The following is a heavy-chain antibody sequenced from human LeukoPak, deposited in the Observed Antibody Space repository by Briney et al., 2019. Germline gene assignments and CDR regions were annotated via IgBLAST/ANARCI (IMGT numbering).Heavy chain of an antibody. D-gene: IGHD4-11*01. J-gene: IGHJ4*02. Sequence: GGSLRLSCAASGFTFSSFWMIWVRQAPGKGLEWVANIKEDGSVKNYADSVKGRFTISRDNAKNSLFLQMNSLRAEDTAVYYCARERYGNYNWGQGTLVTVSS. CDR2: IKEDGSVK. V-gene: IGHV3-7*03. CDR1: GFTFSSFW. CDR3: ARERYGNYN.